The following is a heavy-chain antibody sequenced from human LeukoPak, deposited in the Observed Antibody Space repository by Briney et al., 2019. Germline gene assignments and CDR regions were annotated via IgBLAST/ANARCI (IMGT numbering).Heavy chain of an antibody. D-gene: IGHD1-7*01. J-gene: IGHJ6*03. CDR3: ARRTGTSIYYYYYYMDV. V-gene: IGHV4-34*01. CDR2: INHSGST. CDR1: GGSFSGYY. Sequence: PSETLSLTCAVYGGSFSGYYWSWIRQPPGKGLEWIGEINHSGSTNYNPSLKSRVTISVNTSKNQFSLKLSSVTAADPAVYYCARRTGTSIYYYYYYMDVWGKGTTVTVSS.